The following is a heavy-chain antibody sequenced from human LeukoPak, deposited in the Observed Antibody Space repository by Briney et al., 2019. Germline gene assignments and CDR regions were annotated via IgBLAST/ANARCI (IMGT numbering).Heavy chain of an antibody. CDR2: MWADGYTY. Sequence: PGRTLRLSCAASGFTFNDNGMHWVRQAPGKGLEWVAIMWADGYTYHYADSVRGRFTVSRDNSKNTVYLQMNSLEAEDTAVYYCAKKGGTGWSENWFDAWGQGTLVTVSS. V-gene: IGHV3-33*06. J-gene: IGHJ5*02. CDR1: GFTFNDNG. CDR3: AKKGGTGWSENWFDA. D-gene: IGHD6-19*01.